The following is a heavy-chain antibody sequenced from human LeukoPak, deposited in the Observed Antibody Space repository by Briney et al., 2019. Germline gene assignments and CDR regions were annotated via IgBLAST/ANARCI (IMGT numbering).Heavy chain of an antibody. V-gene: IGHV3-21*04. CDR3: ARESDGGPHEYFQH. CDR2: ISSSGTYI. Sequence: GGSLRLSCAASGFTFSIYSMNWVRQAPGKGLEWVSAISSSGTYIYYADSVKGRFTISRDNARNSLYLQMNSLRAEDTAVYYCARESDGGPHEYFQHWGQGTLVTVSS. CDR1: GFTFSIYS. D-gene: IGHD3-10*01. J-gene: IGHJ1*01.